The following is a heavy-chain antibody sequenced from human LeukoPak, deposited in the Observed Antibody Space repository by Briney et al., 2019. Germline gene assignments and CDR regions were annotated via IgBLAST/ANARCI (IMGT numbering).Heavy chain of an antibody. CDR1: GGAFSSYA. CDR2: IIPIFGTA. D-gene: IGHD3-9*01. CDR3: ARVHYDILTGSLEYYYYYGMDV. Sequence: SVKVSCKASGGAFSSYAISWVRQAPGQGLEWMGGIIPIFGTANYAQKFQGRVTITADESTSTAYMELSSLRSEDTAVYYCARVHYDILTGSLEYYYYYGMDVWGQGTTVTVSS. V-gene: IGHV1-69*13. J-gene: IGHJ6*02.